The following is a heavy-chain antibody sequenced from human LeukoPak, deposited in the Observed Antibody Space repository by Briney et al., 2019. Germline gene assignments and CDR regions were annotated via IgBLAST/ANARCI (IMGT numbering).Heavy chain of an antibody. CDR2: IYPGDSDT. V-gene: IGHV5-51*01. CDR3: ARQGVSSDRPKPVDY. CDR1: GYSFTSYR. D-gene: IGHD6-25*01. J-gene: IGHJ4*02. Sequence: GESLKISCKGSGYSFTSYRIGWVRQMPGKGLEWMGIIYPGDSDTRYSPSFQGQVTISADKSISTAYLQWSSLKASDTAMYHCARQGVSSDRPKPVDYWGQGTLVTVSS.